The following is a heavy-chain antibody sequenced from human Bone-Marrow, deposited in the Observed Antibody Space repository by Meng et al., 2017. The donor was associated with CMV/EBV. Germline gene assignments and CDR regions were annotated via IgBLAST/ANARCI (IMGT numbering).Heavy chain of an antibody. CDR3: AKGRYGMDV. CDR2: ISGSGGST. CDR1: GFTFSSYA. Sequence: ESLKISCAASGFTFSSYAMSWVRQAPGKGLEWVSAISGSGGSTYYADSVKGRFTISRDNSKNTLYLQMNSLRAEDTAVYYCAKGRYGMDVWGQGTTVTVSS. V-gene: IGHV3-23*01. J-gene: IGHJ6*02.